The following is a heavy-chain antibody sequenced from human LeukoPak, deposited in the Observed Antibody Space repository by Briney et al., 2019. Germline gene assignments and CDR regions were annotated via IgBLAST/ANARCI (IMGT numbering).Heavy chain of an antibody. CDR3: AKGDQYNSGWGFDY. CDR1: GLTFSSYA. V-gene: IGHV3-30*18. CDR2: ISYEGGNK. D-gene: IGHD6-19*01. Sequence: PGKSLRLSCAASGLTFSSYAMRWVRQVPGKGLEWVSFISYEGGNKYYGDSVKGRFTISRDNSRNMLYLQMNSLRAEDTAVYYCAKGDQYNSGWGFDYWGQGTLVTVSS. J-gene: IGHJ4*02.